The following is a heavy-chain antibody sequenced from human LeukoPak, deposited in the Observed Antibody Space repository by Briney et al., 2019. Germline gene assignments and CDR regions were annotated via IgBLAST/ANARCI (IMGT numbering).Heavy chain of an antibody. Sequence: PSETLSLTCAVYGGSFSGYYWSWIRQPPGKGLEWIGEINHSGSTNYNPSLKSRVTISVDTSKNQFSLKLSSVTAADTAVYYCARYYDSSGYWFDYWGQGTLVTVSS. CDR3: ARYYDSSGYWFDY. J-gene: IGHJ4*02. D-gene: IGHD3-22*01. CDR2: INHSGST. V-gene: IGHV4-34*01. CDR1: GGSFSGYY.